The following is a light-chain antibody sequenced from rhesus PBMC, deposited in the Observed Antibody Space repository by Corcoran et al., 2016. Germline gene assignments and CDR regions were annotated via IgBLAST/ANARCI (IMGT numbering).Light chain of an antibody. J-gene: IGKJ2*01. CDR2: RAS. CDR1: QGISNW. V-gene: IGKV1-69*01. CDR3: QQHDNFPYS. Sequence: DIQMTQSPSSLSASVGDRVTLSCRASQGISNWLAWYQQKPGKAPNLLIYRASNLEAGVPSRFRGSGAGTDFNLTISSLQSEDIATYYCQQHDNFPYSFGQGTKVEIK.